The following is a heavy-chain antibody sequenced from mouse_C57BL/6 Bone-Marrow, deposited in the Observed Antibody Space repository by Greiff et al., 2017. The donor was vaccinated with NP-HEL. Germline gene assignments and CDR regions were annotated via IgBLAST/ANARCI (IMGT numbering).Heavy chain of an antibody. CDR1: GFNIKDDY. CDR2: IDPENGDT. CDR3: TDYYGSSYGAMDY. Sequence: VQLQQSGAELVRPGASVKLSCTASGFNIKDDYMHWVKQRPEQGLEWIGWIDPENGDTAYASKFQGKATITADTSSNTAYLQLSSLTSEDTAVYYCTDYYGSSYGAMDYWGQGTSVTVSS. V-gene: IGHV14-4*01. D-gene: IGHD1-1*01. J-gene: IGHJ4*01.